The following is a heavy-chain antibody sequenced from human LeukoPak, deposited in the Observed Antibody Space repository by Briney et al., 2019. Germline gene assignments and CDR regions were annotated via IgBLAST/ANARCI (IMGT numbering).Heavy chain of an antibody. J-gene: IGHJ5*02. Sequence: PSVKVSCKASGGTFSSYAISWVRQAPGQGLEWMGGIIPIFGTANYAQKFQGRVTITADESTSTAYMELSSLRSEDTAVYYCARDWEDGSGANWFDPWGQGTLATVSS. D-gene: IGHD3-10*01. CDR2: IIPIFGTA. CDR1: GGTFSSYA. V-gene: IGHV1-69*13. CDR3: ARDWEDGSGANWFDP.